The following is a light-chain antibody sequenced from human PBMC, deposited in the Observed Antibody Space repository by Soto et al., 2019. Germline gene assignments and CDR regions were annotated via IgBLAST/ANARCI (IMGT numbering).Light chain of an antibody. Sequence: DIQMTQSPSTLSASVGDRVAITCRASQSISIWLAWYQQKPGKAPKLLIYKASSLESGVPSRFSGSGSGTEXTXXISXXQPXXFATYYCQQYNNYSWTFGQGTKVEIK. V-gene: IGKV1-5*03. CDR3: QQYNNYSWT. J-gene: IGKJ1*01. CDR1: QSISIW. CDR2: KAS.